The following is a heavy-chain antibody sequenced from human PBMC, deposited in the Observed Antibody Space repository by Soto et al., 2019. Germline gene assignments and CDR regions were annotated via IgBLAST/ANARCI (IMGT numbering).Heavy chain of an antibody. CDR1: GGSFTGYY. CDR2: IKDGGIN. V-gene: IGHV4-34*01. J-gene: IGHJ4*02. Sequence: QVQLQQWGAGLLKPSETLSLTCAVNGGSFTGYYWSWVRQPPGKGLEWIGEIKDGGINNYSPSLRSRVTISAHAPKKQFYLKVTSVTAADTAVYYCTRGQEGVVATHWDQGTLVTVSS. CDR3: TRGQEGVVATH. D-gene: IGHD5-12*01.